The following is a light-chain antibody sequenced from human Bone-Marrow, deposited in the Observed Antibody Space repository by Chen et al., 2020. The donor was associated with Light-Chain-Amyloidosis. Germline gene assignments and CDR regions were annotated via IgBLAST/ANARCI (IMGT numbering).Light chain of an antibody. CDR2: EVT. Sequence: QSALTQPAYVSGSPGHSITISSTGTSSDVGGDNHGSWYQQHPDKAPKLMIYEVTNRPSWVPDRFSGSKSDNTASLTISGLQTEDEADYFCSSYTITNTLVFGSGTRVTVL. J-gene: IGLJ1*01. CDR1: SSDVGGDNH. CDR3: SSYTITNTLV. V-gene: IGLV2-14*01.